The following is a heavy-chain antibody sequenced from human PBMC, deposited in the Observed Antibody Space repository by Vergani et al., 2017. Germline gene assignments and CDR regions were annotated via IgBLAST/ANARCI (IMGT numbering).Heavy chain of an antibody. D-gene: IGHD4-17*01. Sequence: QVQLVETGGGVVQPGGSLRLYCATFGFSFNTYGAHWVRQAPGKGLGWVAFIGYDGRIKYNVDSVKGRFTISRDTYKKTLSLQMRSLRADDTAVYYCAKDGRENSDYGYFDYWGQGTLVTVSS. CDR3: AKDGRENSDYGYFDY. J-gene: IGHJ4*02. V-gene: IGHV3-30*02. CDR1: GFSFNTYG. CDR2: IGYDGRIK.